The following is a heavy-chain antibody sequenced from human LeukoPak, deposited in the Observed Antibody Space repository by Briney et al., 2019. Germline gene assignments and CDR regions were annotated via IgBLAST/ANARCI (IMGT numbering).Heavy chain of an antibody. J-gene: IGHJ4*02. D-gene: IGHD1-26*01. Sequence: GSLRLSCAASGFTFSSYAMHWVRQAPGKGLEWVAVISYDGSNKYYADSVKGRFTISRDNSKNTLYLQMNSLRAEDTAVYYCARAGSLDYWGQGTLVTVSS. V-gene: IGHV3-30-3*01. CDR2: ISYDGSNK. CDR3: ARAGSLDY. CDR1: GFTFSSYA.